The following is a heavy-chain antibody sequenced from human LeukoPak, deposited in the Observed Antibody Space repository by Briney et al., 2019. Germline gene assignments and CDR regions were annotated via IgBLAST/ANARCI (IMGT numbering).Heavy chain of an antibody. V-gene: IGHV3-66*01. D-gene: IGHD6-13*01. J-gene: IGHJ4*02. CDR1: GFTVSSNY. Sequence: PGGSLRLSCAASGFTVSSNYMSWVRQAPGKGLEWVSVIYSGGSTYYADSVKGRFTISRDNPKNTLYLQMNSLRAEDTAVYYCAREPRYSSSWYGTGDDYWGQGTLVTVSS. CDR2: IYSGGST. CDR3: AREPRYSSSWYGTGDDY.